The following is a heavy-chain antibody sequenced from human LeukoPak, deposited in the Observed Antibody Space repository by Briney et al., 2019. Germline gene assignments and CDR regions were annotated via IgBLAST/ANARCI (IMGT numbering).Heavy chain of an antibody. CDR3: AREGYYDSGGAFDI. CDR2: ISSNGGST. Sequence: PGGSLRLSCAASGFTFSSYAMHWVRQAPGRGLEYVSAISSNGGSTYYANSVKGRFTISRDNSKNTLYLQMGSLRAEDTAVYYCAREGYYDSGGAFDIWGQGTMVTVSS. V-gene: IGHV3-64*01. J-gene: IGHJ3*02. D-gene: IGHD3-22*01. CDR1: GFTFSSYA.